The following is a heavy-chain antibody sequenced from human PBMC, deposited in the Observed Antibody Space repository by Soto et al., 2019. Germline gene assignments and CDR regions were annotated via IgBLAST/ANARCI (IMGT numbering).Heavy chain of an antibody. CDR3: ARIQGGPTYYYYYGMDV. D-gene: IGHD3-16*01. Sequence: SGPTLVNPTETLTLTCTVSGFSLSNDRMGVSWIRQPPGEALEWLAHVFSNDEKSYSASLKSRLTISKDTSKSQVILTVTDMDPVDTATYYCARIQGGPTYYYYYGMDVWGQGTMVTVSS. V-gene: IGHV2-26*01. CDR2: VFSNDEK. J-gene: IGHJ6*02. CDR1: GFSLSNDRMG.